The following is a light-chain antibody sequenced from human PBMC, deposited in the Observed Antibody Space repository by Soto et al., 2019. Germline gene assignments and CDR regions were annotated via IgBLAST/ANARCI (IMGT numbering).Light chain of an antibody. CDR1: QAISTW. V-gene: IGKV1D-12*01. J-gene: IGKJ1*01. CDR2: AAS. CDR3: QQANSFPRT. Sequence: DIQMTQSPSSVSASVGDRVTITCRASQAISTWLAWYQQKPGKAPKLLIYAASNLQTGVPSRFSGRGSGKDFTLTISSLPPEDFATYYCQQANSFPRTFGQGTKVEIK.